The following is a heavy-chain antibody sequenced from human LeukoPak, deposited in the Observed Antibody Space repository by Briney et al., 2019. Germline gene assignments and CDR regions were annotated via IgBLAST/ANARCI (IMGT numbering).Heavy chain of an antibody. CDR3: AAYDSSGYSFDY. J-gene: IGHJ4*02. Sequence: PGGSLRLSCAASGFTLSSYWMHWVRQAPGKGLVWVSRINSDGSSTTYADSVKGRFTMSRDNAKNTLYLQMNSLRAEDTAVYYCAAYDSSGYSFDYWGQGILVTVSS. V-gene: IGHV3-74*01. CDR1: GFTLSSYW. D-gene: IGHD3-22*01. CDR2: INSDGSST.